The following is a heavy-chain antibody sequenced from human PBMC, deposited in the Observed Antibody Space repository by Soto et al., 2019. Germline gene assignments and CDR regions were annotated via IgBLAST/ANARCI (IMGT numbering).Heavy chain of an antibody. CDR1: GGTFSRYA. CDR2: IVPLFGTA. CDR3: ARWARDSSGWYAFDY. J-gene: IGHJ4*02. Sequence: QVQLVQSGAEVKKPGSSVKVSCKASGGTFSRYALSWVRQAPGQGPEWMGGIVPLFGTANYAQKFQGRVTITADESTSTAYMELSSLRSEDTAVYYCARWARDSSGWYAFDYWGQGTLVTVSS. V-gene: IGHV1-69*01. D-gene: IGHD6-19*01.